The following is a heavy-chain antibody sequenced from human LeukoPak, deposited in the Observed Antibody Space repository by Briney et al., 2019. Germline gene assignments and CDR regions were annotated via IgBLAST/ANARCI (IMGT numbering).Heavy chain of an antibody. V-gene: IGHV4-59*01. D-gene: IGHD2-2*01. CDR1: GGSISSYY. CDR3: ARGGGGPAPYY. J-gene: IGHJ4*02. CDR2: TYYSGST. Sequence: SETLSLTCTFAGGSISSYYWSWIRQPPGKVLEGIGYTYYSGSTNYNPSLKSRVTISVDTYKNQFSLKASYVPAADTAVFYCARGGGGPAPYYWGQGTMVTVSS.